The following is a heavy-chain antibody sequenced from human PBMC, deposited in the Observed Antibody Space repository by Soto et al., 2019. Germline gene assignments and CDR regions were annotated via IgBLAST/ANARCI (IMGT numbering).Heavy chain of an antibody. CDR3: ARGNEYGAFMSYMDV. CDR1: GGSFSGYY. D-gene: IGHD4-17*01. J-gene: IGHJ6*03. CDR2: INHSGST. Sequence: SETLSLTCAVYGGSFSGYYWSWIRQPPGKGLEWIGEINHSGSTNYNPSLKSRVTISVDTSKNQFSLKLSSVTAADTAVYYCARGNEYGAFMSYMDVWGKGTPVTVSS. V-gene: IGHV4-34*01.